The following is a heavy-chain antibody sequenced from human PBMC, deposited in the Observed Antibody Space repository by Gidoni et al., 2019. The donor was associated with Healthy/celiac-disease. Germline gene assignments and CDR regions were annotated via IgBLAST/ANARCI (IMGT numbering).Heavy chain of an antibody. D-gene: IGHD6-19*01. V-gene: IGHV1-69*02. CDR3: AAETYSSGFYYFDY. CDR2: IIPILGIA. Sequence: QVQLVQSGAEVKKPGSSVKVSCKASGGTFSSYTISGVRQAPGQGLEWMGRIIPILGIANYAQKFQGRVTITADKSTSTAYMELSSLRSEDTAVYYCAAETYSSGFYYFDYWGQGTLVTVSS. J-gene: IGHJ4*02. CDR1: GGTFSSYT.